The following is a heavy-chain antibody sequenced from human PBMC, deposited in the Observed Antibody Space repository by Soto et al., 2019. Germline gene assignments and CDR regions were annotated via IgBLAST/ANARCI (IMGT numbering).Heavy chain of an antibody. CDR1: GYTFSTYW. Sequence: GESLKISCKGSGYTFSTYWIAWVRQMPGKGLEWMGIIYPGDSDTKYSPAFQGQVTISADKSINTAYLQWTSLEASDTAMYYCARKFAPEFFDSWGQGTLGTSPQ. CDR3: ARKFAPEFFDS. CDR2: IYPGDSDT. D-gene: IGHD3-10*01. V-gene: IGHV5-51*01. J-gene: IGHJ4*02.